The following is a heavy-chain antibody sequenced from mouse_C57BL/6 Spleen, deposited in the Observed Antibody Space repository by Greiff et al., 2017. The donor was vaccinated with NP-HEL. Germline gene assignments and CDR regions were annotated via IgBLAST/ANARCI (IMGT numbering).Heavy chain of an antibody. CDR2: INPNNGGT. CDR3: ASIYYGNHWYFDV. V-gene: IGHV1-26*01. J-gene: IGHJ1*03. D-gene: IGHD2-1*01. CDR1: GYTFTDYY. Sequence: VQLQQSGPELVKPGASVKISCKASGYTFTDYYMNWVKQSHGKSLEWIGDINPNNGGTSYNQKFKGKATLTVDKSSSTAYMELRSLTSEDSAVYYCASIYYGNHWYFDVWGTGTTVTVSS.